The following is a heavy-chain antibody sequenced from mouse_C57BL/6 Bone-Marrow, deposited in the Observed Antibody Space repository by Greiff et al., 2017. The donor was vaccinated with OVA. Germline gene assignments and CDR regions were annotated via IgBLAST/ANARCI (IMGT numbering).Heavy chain of an antibody. CDR2: IHPNSGST. CDR3: ASDSNYYAMDY. D-gene: IGHD2-5*01. CDR1: GYTFTSYW. V-gene: IGHV1-64*01. J-gene: IGHJ4*01. Sequence: QVHVKQPGAELVKPGASVKLSCKASGYTFTSYWMHWVKQRPGQGLEWIGMIHPNSGSTNYNEKFKSKATLTVDKSSSTAYMQLSSLTSEDSAVYYCASDSNYYAMDYWGQGTSVTVSS.